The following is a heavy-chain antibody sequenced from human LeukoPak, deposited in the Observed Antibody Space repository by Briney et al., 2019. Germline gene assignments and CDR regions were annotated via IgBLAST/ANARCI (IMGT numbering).Heavy chain of an antibody. CDR1: GFTFSDYY. D-gene: IGHD4-23*01. Sequence: GGSLRLSCAASGFTFSDYYMSWIRQAPGKGLEWVSYISSSGSTIYYADSVKGRFTISRDNSKNTLYLQMNSLRAEDTAVYYCAKACFDYGGNPPDCYFDYWGQGTLVTVSS. J-gene: IGHJ4*02. V-gene: IGHV3-11*04. CDR3: AKACFDYGGNPPDCYFDY. CDR2: ISSSGSTI.